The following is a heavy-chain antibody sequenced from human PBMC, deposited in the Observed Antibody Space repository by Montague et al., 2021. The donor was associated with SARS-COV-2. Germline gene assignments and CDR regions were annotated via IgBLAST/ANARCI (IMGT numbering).Heavy chain of an antibody. D-gene: IGHD1-7*01. J-gene: IGHJ4*02. CDR3: ARETGTTVSLDY. CDR2: IDWDDDK. V-gene: IGHV2-70*11. Sequence: PALVKPTQTLTLTCTFSGFSLSTSGMCVSWIRQPPGKALEWLARIDWDDDKYYSTSLKTRLTISKDTSKNQVVLTMTNMDPVDTATYYCARETGTTVSLDYWGLGTLVTVSS. CDR1: GFSLSTSGMC.